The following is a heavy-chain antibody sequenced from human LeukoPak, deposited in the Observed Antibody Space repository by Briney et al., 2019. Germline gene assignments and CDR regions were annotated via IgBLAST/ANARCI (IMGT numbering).Heavy chain of an antibody. J-gene: IGHJ3*02. D-gene: IGHD2-15*01. CDR3: AKVPPPYCSGGSCFDAFDI. Sequence: GGSLRLSCAASGFTFSSYEMNWVRQAPGKGLEWVSYISSSGSTIYYADSVKGRFTISRDNAKNSLYLQMNSLRAEDTAIYYCAKVPPPYCSGGSCFDAFDIWGQGTMVTVSS. V-gene: IGHV3-48*03. CDR1: GFTFSSYE. CDR2: ISSSGSTI.